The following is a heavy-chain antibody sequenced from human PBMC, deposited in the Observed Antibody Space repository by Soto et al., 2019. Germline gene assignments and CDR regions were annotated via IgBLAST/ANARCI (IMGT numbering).Heavy chain of an antibody. J-gene: IGHJ6*02. Sequence: PGESLKISYKGSGYSFTSYWIGWVRQMPGKGLEWMGIIYPGDSDTRYSPSFQGQVTISADKSISTAYLQWSSLKASDTAMYYCAIHQNGDTRYYYYGMDVWGQGTTVTVSS. CDR2: IYPGDSDT. D-gene: IGHD4-17*01. CDR1: GYSFTSYW. V-gene: IGHV5-51*01. CDR3: AIHQNGDTRYYYYGMDV.